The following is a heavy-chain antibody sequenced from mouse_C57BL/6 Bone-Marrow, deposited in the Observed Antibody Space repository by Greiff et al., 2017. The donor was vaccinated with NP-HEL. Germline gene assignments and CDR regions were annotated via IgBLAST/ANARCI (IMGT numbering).Heavy chain of an antibody. CDR2: IRNKANGYTT. J-gene: IGHJ4*01. CDR3: ARYDSSGYVRPYYAMDY. V-gene: IGHV7-3*01. Sequence: VQLKESGGGLVQPGGSLSLSCAASGFTFTDYYMSWVRQPPGKALEWLGFIRNKANGYTTEYSASVKGRFTISRDNSQSILYLQMNALRAEDSATYYCARYDSSGYVRPYYAMDYWGQGTSVTVSS. D-gene: IGHD3-2*02. CDR1: GFTFTDYY.